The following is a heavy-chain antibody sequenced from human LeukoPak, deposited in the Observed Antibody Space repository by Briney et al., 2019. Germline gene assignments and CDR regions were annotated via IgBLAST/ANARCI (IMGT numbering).Heavy chain of an antibody. D-gene: IGHD4-17*01. J-gene: IGHJ3*02. CDR3: VKVYYGDYYGGNAFDI. CDR2: ISTSDGAT. CDR1: GFTFSSYA. Sequence: GGSLRLSCAASGFTFSSYAMSWVRQAPGKGLEWVSTISTSDGATFYADSVKGHFTISRDNSKNTLYLQMSSLRAEDTAVYYCVKVYYGDYYGGNAFDIWGQGTMVTVSS. V-gene: IGHV3-23*01.